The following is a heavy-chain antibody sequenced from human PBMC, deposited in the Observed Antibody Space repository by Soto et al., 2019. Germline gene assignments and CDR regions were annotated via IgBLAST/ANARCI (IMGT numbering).Heavy chain of an antibody. CDR2: INHSGST. Sequence: SETLSLTXAVYGGSFSGYYWSWIRQPPGKGLEWIGEINHSGSTNYNPSLKSRVTISVDTSKNQFSLKLSSVTAADTAVYYCARGRYYYDSSGYYRGASRLYYYYGMDVWGQGTTVTVSS. V-gene: IGHV4-34*01. J-gene: IGHJ6*02. CDR1: GGSFSGYY. D-gene: IGHD3-22*01. CDR3: ARGRYYYDSSGYYRGASRLYYYYGMDV.